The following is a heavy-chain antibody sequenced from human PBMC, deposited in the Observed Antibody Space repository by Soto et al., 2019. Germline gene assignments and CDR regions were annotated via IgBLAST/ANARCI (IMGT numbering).Heavy chain of an antibody. Sequence: GESLKISCKGSGYSFTSYWIGWVRQMPGKGLEWMGIIYPGDSDTRYSPSFQGQVTISADKSISTAYLQWSSLKASDTAMYYCARLITSDYDYIWGSYRFSYFDYWGQGTLVTVSS. CDR2: IYPGDSDT. D-gene: IGHD3-16*02. J-gene: IGHJ4*02. CDR1: GYSFTSYW. V-gene: IGHV5-51*01. CDR3: ARLITSDYDYIWGSYRFSYFDY.